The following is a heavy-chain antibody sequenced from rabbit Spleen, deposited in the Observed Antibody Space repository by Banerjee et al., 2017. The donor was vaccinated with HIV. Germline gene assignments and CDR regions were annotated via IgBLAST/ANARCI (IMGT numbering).Heavy chain of an antibody. J-gene: IGHJ4*01. CDR1: GFSLFSYW. CDR3: ARDKELDIWGYEFDL. D-gene: IGHD3-1*01. CDR2: IYAGDGST. V-gene: IGHV1S21*01. Sequence: EQLVESGGGLVQPGGSLTLSCKASGFSLFSYWMCWVRQAPGKGLDLIGCIYAGDGSTDYANWVKGRFPISKTSSTVDLKMTSLTAADTASYFCARDKELDIWGYEFDLWGPGTLVTVS.